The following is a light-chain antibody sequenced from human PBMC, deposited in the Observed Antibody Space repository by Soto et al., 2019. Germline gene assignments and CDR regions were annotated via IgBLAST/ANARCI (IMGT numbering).Light chain of an antibody. CDR3: SSYAGSNGPVI. V-gene: IGLV2-8*01. CDR2: EVS. CDR1: SSDIGAYNH. J-gene: IGLJ2*01. Sequence: QAVVTQPPSASGSPGQSVTISCTGTSSDIGAYNHVSWYQQHPGKAPRFIIYEVSQRPSGVPDRFSGSKSGNTASLTVSGLQADDEADYYCSSYAGSNGPVIFGGGTKVTVL.